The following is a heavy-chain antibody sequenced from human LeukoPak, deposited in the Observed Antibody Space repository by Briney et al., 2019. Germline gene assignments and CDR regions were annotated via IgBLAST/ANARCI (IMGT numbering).Heavy chain of an antibody. CDR3: AKDYGPMGLFDY. J-gene: IGHJ4*02. Sequence: GSLRLSCAASEFTFSTYAMNWVRRAPGKGLEWVSVISGSSGTTYYADSVKGRFTISRDNSKSTLYLQINSLRAEDTAVYYCAKDYGPMGLFDYWGQGTLVTVSS. CDR1: EFTFSTYA. CDR2: ISGSSGTT. V-gene: IGHV3-23*01. D-gene: IGHD4-17*01.